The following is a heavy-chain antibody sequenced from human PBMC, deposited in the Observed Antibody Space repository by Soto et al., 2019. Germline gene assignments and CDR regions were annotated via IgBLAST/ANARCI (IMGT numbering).Heavy chain of an antibody. CDR3: ARPDSTSSESYGLDV. CDR2: INTGNGNT. Sequence: ASVKVSCKASGYTFISYAMHWVRQAPGQRLEWMGWINTGNGNTQYSQNFQGRVTVTRDTSANTAYMEVSSLRSEDTAVYYCARPDSTSSESYGLDVWGQGTTVTVSS. CDR1: GYTFISYA. D-gene: IGHD6-6*01. V-gene: IGHV1-3*04. J-gene: IGHJ6*02.